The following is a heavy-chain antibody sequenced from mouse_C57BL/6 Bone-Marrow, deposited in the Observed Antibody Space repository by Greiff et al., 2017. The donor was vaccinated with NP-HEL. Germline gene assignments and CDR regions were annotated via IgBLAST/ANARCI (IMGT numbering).Heavy chain of an antibody. V-gene: IGHV1-69*01. CDR1: GYTFTSYW. CDR2: IDPSDSYT. Sequence: QVQLQQPGAELVMPGASVKLSCKASGYTFTSYWMHWVKQRLGQGLEWIGEIDPSDSYTNYNQKFKGKSTLTVDKSSSTAYMQLSSLTSEDSAVYYCAREGLLLRSSWFAYWGQGTLVTVSA. J-gene: IGHJ3*01. D-gene: IGHD1-1*01. CDR3: AREGLLLRSSWFAY.